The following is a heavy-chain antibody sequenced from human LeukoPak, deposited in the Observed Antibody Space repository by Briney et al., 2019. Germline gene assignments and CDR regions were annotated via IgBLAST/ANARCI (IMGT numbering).Heavy chain of an antibody. V-gene: IGHV3-74*01. Sequence: PGGSLRLSCAASGFTFRNHWMHWVRQTPGKGLEWVSRIIADGSSAIYADSVKGRFTISRDNAKNTLFLQMNSLRAEDTAVYYCARDGSLPDYWGQGTPVTVS. CDR1: GFTFRNHW. CDR2: IIADGSSA. D-gene: IGHD1-26*01. CDR3: ARDGSLPDY. J-gene: IGHJ4*02.